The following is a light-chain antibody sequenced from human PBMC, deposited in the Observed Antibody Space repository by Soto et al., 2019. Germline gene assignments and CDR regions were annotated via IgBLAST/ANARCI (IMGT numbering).Light chain of an antibody. V-gene: IGKV1-33*01. J-gene: IGKJ2*01. CDR3: LQYEDLQYT. Sequence: DIQMTQSPSSLSASIGDRVTITCQASQDIKKSLNWYQQRPGKAPKLVIYDVSNLETGVPSRFTGSISGTQFTLTISRLLPEDFATYLCLQYEDLQYTFGQGTRIEIK. CDR1: QDIKKS. CDR2: DVS.